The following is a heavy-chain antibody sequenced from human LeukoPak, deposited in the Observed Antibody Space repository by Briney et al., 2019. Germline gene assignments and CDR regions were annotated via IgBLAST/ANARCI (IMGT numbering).Heavy chain of an antibody. D-gene: IGHD4-23*01. J-gene: IGHJ4*02. CDR2: MNPKSGDT. CDR1: GYTFSTYD. Sequence: ASVKVSCKASGYTFSTYDINWVRQATGQGLEWVGWMNPKSGDTAYAQKLQGRVSITRNTSTDTAYMELSSLRSEDTAIYYSARVFGGREIGFWGQGTQVTVSS. V-gene: IGHV1-8*01. CDR3: ARVFGGREIGF.